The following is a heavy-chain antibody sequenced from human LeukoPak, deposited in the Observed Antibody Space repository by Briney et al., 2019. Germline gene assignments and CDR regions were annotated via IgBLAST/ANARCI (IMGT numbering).Heavy chain of an antibody. J-gene: IGHJ4*02. CDR3: AREGSLDYGDYSYY. V-gene: IGHV1-8*01. D-gene: IGHD4-17*01. CDR2: MNPNSGNT. Sequence: ASVKVSCKASGYTFTSYDINWVRQATGQGLEWMGWMNPNSGNTGYAQKFQGRVTMTRNTSISTAYMELSSLRSEDTAVYYCAREGSLDYGDYSYYWGQGTLVTVSS. CDR1: GYTFTSYD.